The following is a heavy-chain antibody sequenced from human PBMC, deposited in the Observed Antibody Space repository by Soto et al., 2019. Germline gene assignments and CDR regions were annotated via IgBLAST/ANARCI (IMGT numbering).Heavy chain of an antibody. D-gene: IGHD1-26*01. J-gene: IGHJ5*02. CDR2: IYYSGST. CDR1: GASLSSYY. Sequence: SETLSLTCVVSGASLSSYYWSWIRQPPGKGLEWIGYIYYSGSTNYNPSLKSRVTISVDTSKNQFSLKLSSVTAADTAVYYCARLSYDNWFDPWGQGTLVTVSS. V-gene: IGHV4-59*01. CDR3: ARLSYDNWFDP.